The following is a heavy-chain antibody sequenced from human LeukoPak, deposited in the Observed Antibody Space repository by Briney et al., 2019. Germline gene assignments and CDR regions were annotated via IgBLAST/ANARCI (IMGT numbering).Heavy chain of an antibody. CDR2: ISPSNSDI. J-gene: IGHJ4*02. Sequence: GGSLRLSCAVSGFTFRIYGMNRVRQAPGKGLEWVSSISPSNSDIYYGESVKGRFTISRDNTKNSLYLRMNSLRAEDTAVYYCARVGSRGATLGYLNYWGQGTLVTVSS. CDR3: ARVGSRGATLGYLNY. D-gene: IGHD1-26*01. CDR1: GFTFRIYG. V-gene: IGHV3-21*01.